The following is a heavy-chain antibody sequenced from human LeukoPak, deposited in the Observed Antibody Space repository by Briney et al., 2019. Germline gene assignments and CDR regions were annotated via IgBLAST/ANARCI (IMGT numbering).Heavy chain of an antibody. CDR3: ASDDYGDLTPDY. CDR1: GYTFTSYY. Sequence: ASVKVSCRASGYTFTSYYIHWVQQAPGQGLEWMGIINPSGGSTSYAQKFQGRVTMTRDMSTSTVYMELSSLRSEDTAVYYCASDDYGDLTPDYWGQGTLVTVSS. V-gene: IGHV1-46*01. D-gene: IGHD4-17*01. CDR2: INPSGGST. J-gene: IGHJ4*02.